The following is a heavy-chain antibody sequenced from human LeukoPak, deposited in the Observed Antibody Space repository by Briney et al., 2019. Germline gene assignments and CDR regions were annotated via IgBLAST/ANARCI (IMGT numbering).Heavy chain of an antibody. D-gene: IGHD5-12*01. Sequence: SVKVSCKASGYTFTGYYMHWVRQAPGQGLEWMGMIIPKFGIAHYARKFQGRVTVTADESTGTTYMEVSSLIPDDTAVYYCARAEGYDSWFDPWGQGTLVTVSS. J-gene: IGHJ5*02. CDR1: GYTFTGYY. V-gene: IGHV1-69*15. CDR3: ARAEGYDSWFDP. CDR2: IIPKFGIA.